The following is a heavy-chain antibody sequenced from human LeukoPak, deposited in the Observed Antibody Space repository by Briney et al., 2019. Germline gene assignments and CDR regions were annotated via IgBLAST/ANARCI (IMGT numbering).Heavy chain of an antibody. CDR2: INHSGPT. J-gene: IGHJ4*02. D-gene: IGHD3-10*01. V-gene: IGHV4-38-2*02. CDR3: ARVIRGVMVTFDS. Sequence: SETLSLTCTVSGYAISSGYWWGWIRQPPGKGLEWIGTINHSGPTYYNPPLKSRVAISIDTSRNQFSLKLKSVTAADTAVYYCARVIRGVMVTFDSWGQGTLVTVSS. CDR1: GYAISSGYW.